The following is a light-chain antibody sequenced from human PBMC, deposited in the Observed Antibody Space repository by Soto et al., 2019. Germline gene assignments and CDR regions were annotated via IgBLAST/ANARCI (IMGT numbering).Light chain of an antibody. Sequence: QSALTQPASVSGSPGQSITISCTGTSSDVGSYNLVSWYQQHPGKAPKLMIYEGSKRPSGVSNRFSGSKSGNTASLTISGLQDEDDADYYCCSYAGSSTYVFGTGTKVTVL. V-gene: IGLV2-23*01. CDR3: CSYAGSSTYV. CDR1: SSDVGSYNL. J-gene: IGLJ1*01. CDR2: EGS.